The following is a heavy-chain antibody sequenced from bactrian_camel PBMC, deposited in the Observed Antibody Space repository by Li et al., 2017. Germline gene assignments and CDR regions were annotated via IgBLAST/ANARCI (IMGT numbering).Heavy chain of an antibody. CDR3: AADRSCWPSCNGGTSEDFGL. Sequence: VQLVESGGGAVHSGGSLSLRCEASGLRYSSHCYAWVRQVAGKEREGVAAVATCDASTRYADSVKGRFTAPKDNAKNTLYLQMHSLEPEDSAMYYCAADRSCWPSCNGGTSEDFGLWGQGTQVTVS. J-gene: IGHJ6*01. D-gene: IGHD7*01. CDR2: VATCDAST. V-gene: IGHV3S42*01. CDR1: GLRYSSHC.